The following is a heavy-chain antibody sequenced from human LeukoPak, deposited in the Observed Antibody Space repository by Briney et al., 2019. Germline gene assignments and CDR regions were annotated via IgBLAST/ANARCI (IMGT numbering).Heavy chain of an antibody. CDR3: ARSIPPRGY. Sequence: SETLSLTCAVYGGSFSDYYWSWFRQPPGKGLEWIGEINHRGRTNYNPSLKSRLTISVDTSKNQFSLKLSSVTAADTAVYYCARSIPPRGYWGQGTLVTVSS. D-gene: IGHD2-2*02. CDR2: INHRGRT. J-gene: IGHJ4*02. CDR1: GGSFSDYY. V-gene: IGHV4-34*01.